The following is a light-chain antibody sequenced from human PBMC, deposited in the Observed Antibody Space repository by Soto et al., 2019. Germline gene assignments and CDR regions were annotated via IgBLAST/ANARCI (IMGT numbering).Light chain of an antibody. CDR3: QQDYSTPRT. Sequence: DIVMTQSPDSLAVSLGERATINCKSSQSALYSANNKNYLAWYQQKPGQPPNLHIYWASTRESGVPDRFSGSGSGTDFTLTISSRQAEDLAVYYCQQDYSTPRTFGQGTKVEIK. CDR1: QSALYSANNKNY. CDR2: WAS. V-gene: IGKV4-1*01. J-gene: IGKJ1*01.